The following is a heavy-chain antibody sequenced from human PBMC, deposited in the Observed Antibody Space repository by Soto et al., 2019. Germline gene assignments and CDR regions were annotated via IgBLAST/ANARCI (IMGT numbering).Heavy chain of an antibody. D-gene: IGHD6-13*01. CDR1: GGSISSGGYY. J-gene: IGHJ6*02. Sequence: QVQLQESGPGLVKPSQTLSLTCTVSGGSISSGGYYWSWIRQHPGKGLEWIGYIYYSGSTYYNPSIKSRVTISVYTSKNQFSLKLSSVTAAATAVYYCARISSWSTYYYYGMDVWGQGTTVTVSS. CDR2: IYYSGST. CDR3: ARISSWSTYYYYGMDV. V-gene: IGHV4-31*03.